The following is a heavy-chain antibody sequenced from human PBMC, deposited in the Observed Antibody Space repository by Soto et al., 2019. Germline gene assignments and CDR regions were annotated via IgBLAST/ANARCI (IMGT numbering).Heavy chain of an antibody. CDR2: MNPNNGDT. Sequence: QVQLVQSGAEVKNPGASVRVSCTASGYSFTSYNIDWVRQATGQGLEWMGWMNPNNGDTGYAQKFQGRASMTRDTSRGTAYMELSSLTSEDTAIYYCARLNHIDGEDHIKWFDPWGQGTLVTVSS. J-gene: IGHJ5*02. V-gene: IGHV1-8*01. CDR1: GYSFTSYN. D-gene: IGHD3-10*01. CDR3: ARLNHIDGEDHIKWFDP.